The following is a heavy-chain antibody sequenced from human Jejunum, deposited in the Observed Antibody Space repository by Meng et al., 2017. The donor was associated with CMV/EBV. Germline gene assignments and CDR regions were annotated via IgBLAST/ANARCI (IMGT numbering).Heavy chain of an antibody. CDR2: INQDEGEK. CDR1: GFTFPTYW. D-gene: IGHD5-18*01. Sequence: GFTFPTYWMAWVRPSPGKGLEWVANINQDEGEKYYVDSVYGRFTVSRDNAKNSLYLEMNSLRAEDTAVYYCARISKYRYGVYGMDVWGQGTTVTVSS. V-gene: IGHV3-7*01. J-gene: IGHJ6*02. CDR3: ARISKYRYGVYGMDV.